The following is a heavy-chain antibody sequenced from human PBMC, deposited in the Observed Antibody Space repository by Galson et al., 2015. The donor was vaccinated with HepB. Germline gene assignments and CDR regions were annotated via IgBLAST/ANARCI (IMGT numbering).Heavy chain of an antibody. CDR3: ARDTAMFLGEYYYYYMDV. V-gene: IGHV1-8*01. D-gene: IGHD5-18*01. CDR1: GYTFSSFD. Sequence: SVKVSCKASGYTFSSFDINWVRQATGQGLEWMGWMNPNSGNTAYAQKFQGRVTMTRDTSISTAYMELSSLRSDDTAVYYCARDTAMFLGEYYYYYMDVWGKGTTVTVSS. CDR2: MNPNSGNT. J-gene: IGHJ6*03.